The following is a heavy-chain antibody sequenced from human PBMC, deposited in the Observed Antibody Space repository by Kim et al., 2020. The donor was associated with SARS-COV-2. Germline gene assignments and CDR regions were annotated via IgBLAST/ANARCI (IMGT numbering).Heavy chain of an antibody. CDR3: AKGIPRGNMMVPPWEASYFDY. D-gene: IGHD3-16*01. CDR1: GFTFSSYG. J-gene: IGHJ4*02. CDR2: ISYDGSNK. Sequence: GGSLRLSCAASGFTFSSYGMHWVRQAPGKGLEWVAVISYDGSNKYYADSVKGRFTISRDNSKNTLYLQMNSLRAEDTAVYYCAKGIPRGNMMVPPWEASYFDYWGQGTLVTVSS. V-gene: IGHV3-30*18.